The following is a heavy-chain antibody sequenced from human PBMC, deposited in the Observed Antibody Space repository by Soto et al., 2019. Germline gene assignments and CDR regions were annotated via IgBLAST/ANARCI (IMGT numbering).Heavy chain of an antibody. V-gene: IGHV2-5*02. J-gene: IGHJ4*02. CDR3: AHKRDVSRGFKY. CDR1: GFSLSINGVT. Sequence: SGPTLVNTTQTLTLTCTFSGFSLSINGVTVGWIRQPPGQALEWLALIYWDDDQRYNPSLKNRLTITKDTSRNQVVLTMTNMDPVDTATYYCAHKRDVSRGFKYWGQGTLVTVSS. D-gene: IGHD3-10*01. CDR2: IYWDDDQ.